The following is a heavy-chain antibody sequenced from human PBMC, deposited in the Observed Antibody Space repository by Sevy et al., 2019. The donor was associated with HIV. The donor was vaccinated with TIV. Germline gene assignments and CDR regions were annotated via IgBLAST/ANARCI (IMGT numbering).Heavy chain of an antibody. CDR2: IWPDGVKK. V-gene: IGHV3-33*01. D-gene: IGHD1-7*01. CDR3: AREERSGTTTSFDY. J-gene: IGHJ4*02. CDR1: GLPSGAYA. Sequence: GGSLRPSFAPSGLPSGAYAMHWVRQAPGKGLEWVAVIWPDGVKKYYGDSVKGRFTISRDSSKNTLFLQMNSLRVDDTAVYYCAREERSGTTTSFDYWGQGALVTVSS.